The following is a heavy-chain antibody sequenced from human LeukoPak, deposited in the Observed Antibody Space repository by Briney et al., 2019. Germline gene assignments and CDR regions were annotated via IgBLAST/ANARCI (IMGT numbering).Heavy chain of an antibody. CDR3: ARDHYYGSGSLDY. CDR2: IKQDGSEK. D-gene: IGHD3-10*01. J-gene: IGHJ4*02. Sequence: GSLRLSCAASGFTFSSYWMSWVRPAPGKGVEGVANIKQDGSEKYYLDSVKGRFTISRDNAKNSLYLQMNSLRAEDTAVYYCARDHYYGSGSLDYWGQGTLVTVSS. V-gene: IGHV3-7*01. CDR1: GFTFSSYW.